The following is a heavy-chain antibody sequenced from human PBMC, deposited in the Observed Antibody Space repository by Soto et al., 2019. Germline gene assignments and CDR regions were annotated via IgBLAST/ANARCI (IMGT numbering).Heavy chain of an antibody. CDR1: GGSFSGYY. Sequence: SETLSLTCAVYGGSFSGYYWSWIRQPPGKGLEWIGEINHSGSTNYNPSLKSRVTISVDTSKNQFSLKLSSVTAADTAVYYCARRLSGYYYMDVWGKGTTVTVSS. CDR2: INHSGST. J-gene: IGHJ6*03. V-gene: IGHV4-34*01. CDR3: ARRLSGYYYMDV. D-gene: IGHD3-10*01.